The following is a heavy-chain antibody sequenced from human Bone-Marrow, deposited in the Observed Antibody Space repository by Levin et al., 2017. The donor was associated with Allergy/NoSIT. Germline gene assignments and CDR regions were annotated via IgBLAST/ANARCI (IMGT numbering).Heavy chain of an antibody. CDR2: IYYSGDT. CDR3: ARHLVWGAFDY. Sequence: KPSETLSLTCTVSGGSVTSSSYYWGWIRQPPGKGLEWIGSIYYSGDTYDSPSLKSQVTMSVDTSKNQFSLKLSSVTAADTAVYYCARHLVWGAFDYWGQGTLVTVSS. J-gene: IGHJ4*02. V-gene: IGHV4-39*01. CDR1: GGSVTSSSYY. D-gene: IGHD3-16*01.